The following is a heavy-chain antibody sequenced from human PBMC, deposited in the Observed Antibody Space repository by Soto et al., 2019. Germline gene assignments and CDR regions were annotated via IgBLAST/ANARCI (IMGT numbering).Heavy chain of an antibody. J-gene: IGHJ6*02. CDR2: IYYTGST. D-gene: IGHD4-17*01. CDR1: GGSISSGGYY. CDR3: ARDEEVNYADYGGSDHYYGMDV. Sequence: SETLSLTCTVSGGSISSGGYYWSWIRQHPGKGLEWIGYIYYTGSTYYNPSLKSRVTISVDTSKNQFSLKLTSVTAADTAVYYCARDEEVNYADYGGSDHYYGMDVWGQGTTVTV. V-gene: IGHV4-31*03.